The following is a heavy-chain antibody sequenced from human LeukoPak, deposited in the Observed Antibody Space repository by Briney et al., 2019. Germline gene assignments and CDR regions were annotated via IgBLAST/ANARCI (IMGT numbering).Heavy chain of an antibody. J-gene: IGHJ6*02. CDR1: RFTFSSDW. D-gene: IGHD3-16*02. Sequence: PGGSLRLSCAASRFTFSSDWMHWVRQAPGKGLVWVSRINSDGSSTSYADSVKGRFTISRDNAKNTLFLQMNTLRAEDTAVYYCASSEVIQYGMDVWGQGTTVTVSS. CDR3: ASSEVIQYGMDV. CDR2: INSDGSST. V-gene: IGHV3-74*01.